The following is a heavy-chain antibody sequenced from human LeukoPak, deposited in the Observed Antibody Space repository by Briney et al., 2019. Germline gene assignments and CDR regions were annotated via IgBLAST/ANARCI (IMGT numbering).Heavy chain of an antibody. CDR2: IYSGGST. CDR3: ARGPDYYDSSGYFNY. V-gene: IGHV3-53*01. D-gene: IGHD3-22*01. Sequence: PGGSLRLSCAASGFTVSSNYMSWVRQAPGKGLEWGSVIYSGGSTYYADSVKGRFTISRDNSKNTLYLQMNSLRAEDTAVYYCARGPDYYDSSGYFNYWGQGTLVTVSS. J-gene: IGHJ4*02. CDR1: GFTVSSNY.